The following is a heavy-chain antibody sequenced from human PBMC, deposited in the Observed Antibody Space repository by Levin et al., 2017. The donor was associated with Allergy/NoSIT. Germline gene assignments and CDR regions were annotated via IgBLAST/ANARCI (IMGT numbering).Heavy chain of an antibody. CDR3: ARRQSLAASGNWFDP. CDR1: GYNFDTYW. J-gene: IGHJ5*02. D-gene: IGHD6-13*01. CDR2: IYPRDSDS. V-gene: IGHV5-51*01. Sequence: AASVKVSCKGSGYNFDTYWIGWVRQMPGKGLEWMGAIYPRDSDSRYSPSFQGQVIISVDKSISTAYLQWSSLKVSDTAMYYCARRQSLAASGNWFDPWGQGTLVIVSS.